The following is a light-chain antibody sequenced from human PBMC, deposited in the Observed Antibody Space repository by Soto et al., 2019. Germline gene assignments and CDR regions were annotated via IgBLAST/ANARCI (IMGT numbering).Light chain of an antibody. CDR3: HVWDNVGDHYV. Sequence: SYELTQPPSVSVAPGQTARLACAGNNIGSKSVHWYQQRPGQAPVLVVYDDTDRPSGIPERFSGSNSGNTATLTISRVEAGDEADYYCHVWDNVGDHYVFGPGTKVT. J-gene: IGLJ1*01. CDR2: DDT. V-gene: IGLV3-21*02. CDR1: NIGSKS.